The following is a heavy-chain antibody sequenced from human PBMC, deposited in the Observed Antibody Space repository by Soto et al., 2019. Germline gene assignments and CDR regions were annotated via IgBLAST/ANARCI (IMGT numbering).Heavy chain of an antibody. CDR3: ARGERQQQRDY. CDR2: VYHSGNT. CDR1: GDSISSDKW. J-gene: IGHJ4*02. Sequence: KLSETLSLTCAVSGDSISSDKWWSWVRQPPGKGLEWIGEVYHSGNTNYNPSLKSRVIISVDKSKNQFSLKLSSVTDADTAMYYCARGERQQQRDYRGQGTLVTVSS. D-gene: IGHD6-13*01. V-gene: IGHV4-4*02.